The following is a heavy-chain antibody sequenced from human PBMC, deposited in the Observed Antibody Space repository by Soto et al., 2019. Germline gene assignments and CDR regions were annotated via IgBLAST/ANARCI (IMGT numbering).Heavy chain of an antibody. V-gene: IGHV1-2*02. CDR1: GYTFSGYY. CDR3: ARKGTADYYGSGSSYNWFDP. Sequence: ASVKVSCKASGYTFSGYYMYWVRQAPGQGLEWMGWINPNSGGTNYGQKFQGRVTMTRDTSISTAYMELSRLRSEDTAVYYCARKGTADYYGSGSSYNWFDPWGQGTLVTVSS. CDR2: INPNSGGT. J-gene: IGHJ5*02. D-gene: IGHD3-10*01.